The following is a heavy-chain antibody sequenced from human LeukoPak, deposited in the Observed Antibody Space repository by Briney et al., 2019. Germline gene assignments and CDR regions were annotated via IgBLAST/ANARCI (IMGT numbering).Heavy chain of an antibody. CDR3: GRGFAWLDN. D-gene: IGHD3-16*01. CDR1: GFTFSTYW. V-gene: IGHV3-7*05. J-gene: IGHJ5*02. Sequence: GGSLRLSCAVSGFTFSTYWMTWVRQAPGKGLKWVASVNEDGSEKYLVDSVQGRFTISRDNAKNSLFLQLHSLSAEDTAVYYWGRGFAWLDNWGQGPQVTVFS. CDR2: VNEDGSEK.